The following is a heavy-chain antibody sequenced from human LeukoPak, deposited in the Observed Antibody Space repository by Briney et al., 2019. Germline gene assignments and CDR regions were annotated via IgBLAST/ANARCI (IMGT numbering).Heavy chain of an antibody. Sequence: GGSLRLSCAASGFTFSSYAMHWVRQAPGKGLEWVAVISYDGSNKYYADSVKGRFTISRDNSKNTLYLQMNSLRAEDTAVYYCARARYYYGSGSYYFDYWGQGTLVTVSS. J-gene: IGHJ4*02. V-gene: IGHV3-30-3*01. D-gene: IGHD3-10*01. CDR1: GFTFSSYA. CDR3: ARARYYYGSGSYYFDY. CDR2: ISYDGSNK.